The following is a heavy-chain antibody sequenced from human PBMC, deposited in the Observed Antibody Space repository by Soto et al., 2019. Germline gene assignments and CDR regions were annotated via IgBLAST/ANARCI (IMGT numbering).Heavy chain of an antibody. Sequence: SETLSLTCTVSGGSISSYYWSWIRQHPGKGLEWIGYIYYSGSTYYNPSLKSRVTISVDTSKNQFSLKLSSVTAADTAVYYCARARDWLPRQRAIDYWGQGTLVTVSS. CDR1: GGSISSYY. J-gene: IGHJ4*02. CDR2: IYYSGST. D-gene: IGHD3-9*01. CDR3: ARARDWLPRQRAIDY. V-gene: IGHV4-59*06.